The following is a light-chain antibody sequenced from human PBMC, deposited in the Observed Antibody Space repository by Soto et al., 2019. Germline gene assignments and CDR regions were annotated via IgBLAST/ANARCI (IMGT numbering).Light chain of an antibody. Sequence: DIHMTQSPSTLSASVGDRVTITCRASQSISIWLAWYQQKPGKAPNLLIYKTSSLETGVPSRFSGSGSGTEFTLTISSLQPDYFVTYYCQHWNDYSWTFGQGTKVEVK. CDR2: KTS. CDR3: QHWNDYSWT. V-gene: IGKV1-5*03. CDR1: QSISIW. J-gene: IGKJ1*01.